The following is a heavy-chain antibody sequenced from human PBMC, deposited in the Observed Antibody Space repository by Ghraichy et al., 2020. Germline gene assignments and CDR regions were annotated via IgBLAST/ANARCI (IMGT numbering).Heavy chain of an antibody. CDR2: INPGGGST. D-gene: IGHD1-1*01. CDR3: ARGSGTTGFMDV. Sequence: ASVKVSCKASGYIFVTYYIHWVRQASGQGLEWMGIINPGGGSTNYAQKFQGRVTMTRDTSTSTVYLELSSLRSEDPAVYYCARGSGTTGFMDVWGQGTTVTVSS. V-gene: IGHV1-46*01. CDR1: GYIFVTYY. J-gene: IGHJ6*02.